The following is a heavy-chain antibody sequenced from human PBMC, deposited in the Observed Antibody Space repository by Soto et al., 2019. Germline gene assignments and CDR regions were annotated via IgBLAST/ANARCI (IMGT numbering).Heavy chain of an antibody. Sequence: EVQLVESGGGLVQPGGSLRLSGEASGFTFSTFWMHWVRQAPGKGLVWVSRINSDGSSTNYADSVKGRVTISRDNAKNMLYLQMNSLRAEDTAVYYCARDFEYWGQGTLVTVSS. CDR3: ARDFEY. CDR1: GFTFSTFW. CDR2: INSDGSST. J-gene: IGHJ4*02. V-gene: IGHV3-74*01.